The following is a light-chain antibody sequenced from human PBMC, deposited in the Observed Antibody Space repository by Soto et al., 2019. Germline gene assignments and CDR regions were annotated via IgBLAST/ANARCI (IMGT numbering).Light chain of an antibody. CDR3: QQYGTSPLT. CDR1: QSVSSIY. J-gene: IGKJ4*01. V-gene: IGKV3-20*01. Sequence: EIVLTQSPGTLSLSPGERATLSCRASQSVSSIYFAWYQQKSGHAPRLLIYGASTRATGISDRFSGSGSGTAFTLTISRLEPDDFAVYYCQQYGTSPLTFGGGTKVEIK. CDR2: GAS.